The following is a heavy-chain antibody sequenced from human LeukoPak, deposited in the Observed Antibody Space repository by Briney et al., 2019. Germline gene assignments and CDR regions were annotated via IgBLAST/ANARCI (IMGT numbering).Heavy chain of an antibody. Sequence: ASVKVSCKASGYTLTDYYMHWVRQAPGQGLEWMGWINPKSGGTNYEQKFQGRVTMTRDTSISTAYMELNRLRSDDTAVYYCERDRETGSYYGIDYWGQGTLVTVSS. D-gene: IGHD1-26*01. V-gene: IGHV1-2*02. CDR3: ERDRETGSYYGIDY. CDR2: INPKSGGT. CDR1: GYTLTDYY. J-gene: IGHJ4*02.